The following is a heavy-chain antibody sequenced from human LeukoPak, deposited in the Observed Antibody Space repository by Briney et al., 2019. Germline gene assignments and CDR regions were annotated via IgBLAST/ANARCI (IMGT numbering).Heavy chain of an antibody. CDR1: GYTFTSCY. Sequence: GASVKVSCKAAGYTFTSCYMHWVRQAPGQGLEWMGIINPSDGSTTYAQKFQGRVSMTRDTSSSTVYMELSSLRSEDTAVYYCARSSERKYYFDYWGQGTLVTVSS. V-gene: IGHV1-46*01. J-gene: IGHJ4*02. CDR2: INPSDGST. D-gene: IGHD3-22*01. CDR3: ARSSERKYYFDY.